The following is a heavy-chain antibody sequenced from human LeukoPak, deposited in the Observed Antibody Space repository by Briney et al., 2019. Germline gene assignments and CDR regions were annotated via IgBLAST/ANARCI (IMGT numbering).Heavy chain of an antibody. V-gene: IGHV4-4*07. Sequence: SETPSLTCTVPGGSISSYYWSWIRQPAGKGLEWIGRIYTSGSTNYNPSLKSRVTMSVDTSKNQFSLKLSSVTAADTAVYYCARDLGLGGYDLGLIYWGQGTLVTVPS. D-gene: IGHD5-12*01. CDR1: GGSISSYY. J-gene: IGHJ4*02. CDR2: IYTSGST. CDR3: ARDLGLGGYDLGLIY.